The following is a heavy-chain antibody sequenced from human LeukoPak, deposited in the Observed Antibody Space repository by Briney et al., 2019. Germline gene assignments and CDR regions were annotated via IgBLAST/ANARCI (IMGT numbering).Heavy chain of an antibody. D-gene: IGHD3-3*01. J-gene: IGHJ4*02. V-gene: IGHV3-30*02. CDR3: AKDLGYGGFWSGFDY. CDR2: IWYDGSNK. CDR1: GFIFSSHG. Sequence: GGSLILSCAASGFIFSSHGMHWVRQAPGKGLEWVTVIWYDGSNKYYADSVEGRFTISRDNSKNTLYLQMNGLRAEDTAVYYCAKDLGYGGFWSGFDYWGRGTLVTVSS.